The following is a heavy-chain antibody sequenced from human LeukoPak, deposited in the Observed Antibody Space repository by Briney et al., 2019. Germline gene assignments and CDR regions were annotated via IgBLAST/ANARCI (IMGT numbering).Heavy chain of an antibody. Sequence: GGFLRLSCAASGFTLSTYNMIWVRQAPGKGLEWVSYISSGSGTIYYAGSVKGRFTISRDNAKNSLYLQMNSLRDEDTAVYYCASCRGYFHPFENWGQGTLVTVSS. CDR1: GFTLSTYN. V-gene: IGHV3-48*02. J-gene: IGHJ4*02. CDR2: ISSGSGTI. D-gene: IGHD3-22*01. CDR3: ASCRGYFHPFEN.